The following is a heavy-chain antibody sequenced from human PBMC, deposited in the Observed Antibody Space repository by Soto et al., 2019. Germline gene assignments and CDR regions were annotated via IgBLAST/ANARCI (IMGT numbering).Heavy chain of an antibody. Sequence: QVQLVQSGAEVQKPGSSVKVSCKASGGTFSSYAISWVRQAPGQGLEWMGGIIPIFGTANYAQKFQGRVTITADESTSTAYMGLSSLRSEDTSLYYCAREADYYDSSGYYSPFDYWGQGTLVTVSS. CDR1: GGTFSSYA. D-gene: IGHD3-22*01. V-gene: IGHV1-69*01. J-gene: IGHJ4*02. CDR3: AREADYYDSSGYYSPFDY. CDR2: IIPIFGTA.